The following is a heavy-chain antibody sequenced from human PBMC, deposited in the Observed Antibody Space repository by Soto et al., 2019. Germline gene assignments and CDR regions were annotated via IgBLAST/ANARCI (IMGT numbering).Heavy chain of an antibody. D-gene: IGHD6-19*01. CDR1: GVSIGSNYY. CDR2: MSHIGSV. CDR3: ARSLGWYAVDY. V-gene: IGHV4-4*02. J-gene: IGHJ4*02. Sequence: QVLLQESGPGLVQPSGTLSLSCVVSGVSIGSNYYWGWVRQPPGKGLEWLGDMSHIGSVNYNPSLKIRVTISMDKSQNQFSLKLDSMTAADTGVYYCARSLGWYAVDYWGQGTLVIVSS.